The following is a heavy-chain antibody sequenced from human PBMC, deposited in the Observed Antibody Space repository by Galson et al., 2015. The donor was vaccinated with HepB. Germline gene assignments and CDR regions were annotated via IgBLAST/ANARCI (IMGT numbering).Heavy chain of an antibody. V-gene: IGHV3-30*18. D-gene: IGHD4-17*01. J-gene: IGHJ3*02. Sequence: SLRLSCAASGFTFSSYGMHWVRQAPGKGLEWVAVISYDGSNKYYADSVKGRFTISRDNSKNTLYLQMNSLRAEDTAVYYCAKDHARGDYDAFDIWGQGTMVTVSS. CDR1: GFTFSSYG. CDR3: AKDHARGDYDAFDI. CDR2: ISYDGSNK.